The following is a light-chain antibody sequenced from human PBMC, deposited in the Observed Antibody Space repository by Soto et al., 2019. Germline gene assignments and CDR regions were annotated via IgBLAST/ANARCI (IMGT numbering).Light chain of an antibody. Sequence: DIEMTQFPSTMAASLGDRVTITCRASQSISKWLAWYQQKPGKAPKLLIYDSSSLQSGVPSRFRGSGSGTEFTLTITSLQRDDVATYSCQQYDSYSWTFGQGTKVDIK. CDR2: DSS. CDR1: QSISKW. CDR3: QQYDSYSWT. J-gene: IGKJ1*01. V-gene: IGKV1-5*01.